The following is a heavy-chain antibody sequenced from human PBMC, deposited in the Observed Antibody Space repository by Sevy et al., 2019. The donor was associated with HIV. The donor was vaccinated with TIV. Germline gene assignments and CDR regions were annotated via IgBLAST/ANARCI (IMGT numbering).Heavy chain of an antibody. D-gene: IGHD5-12*01. CDR3: ARSAWLHFIHDY. CDR1: GYTFTGYY. Sequence: ASVKVSCKASGYTFTGYYMHWVRQAPGQGLEWMGRINPNSGGTNYAQKFQGRVTMTRDTSISTAYMELSRLRSDDTAMYYCARSAWLHFIHDYWGQGTLVTVSS. CDR2: INPNSGGT. J-gene: IGHJ4*02. V-gene: IGHV1-2*06.